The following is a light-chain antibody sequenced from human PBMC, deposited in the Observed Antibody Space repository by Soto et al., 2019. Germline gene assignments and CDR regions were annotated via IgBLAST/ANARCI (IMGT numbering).Light chain of an antibody. J-gene: IGLJ2*01. Sequence: QSVLTQPPSASGSPGQSVTISCTGTSSDVGGYNYVSWYQQHPGKAPKLMIYEDSKRPSGVPDRFSGSKSGNTASLTVSGLQAEEEADYYCSSYAGSNNFGVFGGGTKVTVL. V-gene: IGLV2-8*01. CDR1: SSDVGGYNY. CDR3: SSYAGSNNFGV. CDR2: EDS.